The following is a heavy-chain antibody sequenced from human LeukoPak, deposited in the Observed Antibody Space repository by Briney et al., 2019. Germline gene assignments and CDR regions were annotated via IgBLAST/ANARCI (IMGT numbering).Heavy chain of an antibody. CDR3: AIGTYCSSTSCYWDY. J-gene: IGHJ4*02. Sequence: KPSETLSLTCTVSGGSISSYYWSWIRQPAGKGLEWIGRIYTSGSTNYNPSLKSRVTMSVDTSKNQFSLKLSSVTAADTAVYYCAIGTYCSSTSCYWDYWGQGTLVTVSS. V-gene: IGHV4-4*07. D-gene: IGHD2-2*01. CDR2: IYTSGST. CDR1: GGSISSYY.